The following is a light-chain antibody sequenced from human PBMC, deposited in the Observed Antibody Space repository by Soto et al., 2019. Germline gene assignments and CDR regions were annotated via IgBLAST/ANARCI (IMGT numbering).Light chain of an antibody. J-gene: IGKJ4*01. Sequence: QMTQSPSSLSASVGDRVTLTCWASQCIGMYLNWYQQKPGKAPKLRTSNAAGLQSGVTPRISGSGSGTDFTLTINRLQPEDFAPYYGQQGNCNPSTYGGGTQVDI. V-gene: IGKV1-39*01. CDR2: NAA. CDR1: QCIGMY. CDR3: QQGNCNPST.